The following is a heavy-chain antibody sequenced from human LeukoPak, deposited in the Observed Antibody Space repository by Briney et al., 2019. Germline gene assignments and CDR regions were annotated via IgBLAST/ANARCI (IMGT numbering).Heavy chain of an antibody. J-gene: IGHJ6*02. CDR3: ARGYGWSIAAAGPYYYYGMDV. Sequence: PSETLSLTCAVYGGSFSGYYWSWIRQPPGKGLEWIGEINHSGSTNYNPSLKSRVTISVDTSKNQFSLKLSSVTAADTAVYYCARGYGWSIAAAGPYYYYGMDVWGQGTAVTVSS. CDR1: GGSFSGYY. V-gene: IGHV4-34*01. D-gene: IGHD6-13*01. CDR2: INHSGST.